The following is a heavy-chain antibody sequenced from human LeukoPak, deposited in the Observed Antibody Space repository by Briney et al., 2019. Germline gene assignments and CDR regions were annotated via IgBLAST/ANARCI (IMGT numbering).Heavy chain of an antibody. J-gene: IGHJ4*02. Sequence: GASVKVSCKASGYTFTSYDINWVRQATGQGLEWMGWMNPNSGNTGYAQKFQGRVTITRNTSISTAYMELSSLRSEDTAVYYCARGEKYSSSWSPTAYWGQGTLVTVSS. CDR1: GYTFTSYD. D-gene: IGHD6-13*01. CDR3: ARGEKYSSSWSPTAY. CDR2: MNPNSGNT. V-gene: IGHV1-8*03.